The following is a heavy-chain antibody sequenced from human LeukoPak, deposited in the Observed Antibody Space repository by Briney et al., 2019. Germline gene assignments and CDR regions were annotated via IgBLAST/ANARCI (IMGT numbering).Heavy chain of an antibody. V-gene: IGHV3-30*03. CDR3: ARTGGSQGGNY. CDR2: ISYDGSNK. CDR1: GFTLSSYD. J-gene: IGHJ4*02. Sequence: GGSLRLSCAASGFTLSSYDMHWVRQAPGKGLEWVAVISYDGSNKYYADSVKGRFTISRDNSKNTLFLQMNSLRAEDTAVYYCARTGGSQGGNYWGQGTLVTVSS. D-gene: IGHD1-26*01.